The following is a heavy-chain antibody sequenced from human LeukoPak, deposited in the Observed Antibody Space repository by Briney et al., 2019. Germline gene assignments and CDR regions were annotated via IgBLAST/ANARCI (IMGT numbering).Heavy chain of an antibody. V-gene: IGHV4-59*01. Sequence: SETLSLTCTVSGGSISSYYWSWIRQPPGKGLEWIGYIYYSGSTNYNPSLKSRVTISVDTSKNQFPLKLSSVTAADTAVYYCARVTIVGATTPDYFDYWGQGTLVTVSS. D-gene: IGHD1-26*01. CDR2: IYYSGST. J-gene: IGHJ4*02. CDR1: GGSISSYY. CDR3: ARVTIVGATTPDYFDY.